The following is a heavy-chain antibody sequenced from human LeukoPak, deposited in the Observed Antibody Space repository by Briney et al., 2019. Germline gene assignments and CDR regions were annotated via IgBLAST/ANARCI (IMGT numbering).Heavy chain of an antibody. CDR3: ARGIEDFGKPSAFDI. CDR2: IIPIFGTA. V-gene: IGHV1-69*05. D-gene: IGHD3-3*01. J-gene: IGHJ3*02. Sequence: ASVKVSCKASGGTFSSYAISWVRQAPGQGLEWMEGIIPIFGTANYAQKFQGRVTITTDESTSTAYMELSSLRSEDTAVYYCARGIEDFGKPSAFDIWGQGTMVTVSS. CDR1: GGTFSSYA.